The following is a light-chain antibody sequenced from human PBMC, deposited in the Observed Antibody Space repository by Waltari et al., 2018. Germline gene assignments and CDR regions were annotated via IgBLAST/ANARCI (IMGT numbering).Light chain of an antibody. J-gene: IGKJ3*01. V-gene: IGKV1-39*01. Sequence: DIQMTQSPASLAASLGDRVTITCRPSHSVTTSLNWYQQKSGEPPKLLISAASSFQSGVPSRFSGSGSGTDFTLTITHLQPEDVATYFCQQSHSPPFTFGPGTKV. CDR3: QQSHSPPFT. CDR2: AAS. CDR1: HSVTTS.